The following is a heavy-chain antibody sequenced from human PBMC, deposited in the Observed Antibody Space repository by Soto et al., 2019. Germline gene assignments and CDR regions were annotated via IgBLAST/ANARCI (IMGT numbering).Heavy chain of an antibody. CDR1: GFTFSSYA. CDR3: AKRSLYTSSWYEGY. J-gene: IGHJ4*02. CDR2: ISASGDST. Sequence: GGSLRLSCAASGFTFSSYAMSWVRQAPGKGREWVSSISASGDSTHNADSVKGRFAISRDNSKNTLDLQLNSLTADDTAVYYCAKRSLYTSSWYEGYWGQGTLVTVSS. V-gene: IGHV3-23*01. D-gene: IGHD6-13*01.